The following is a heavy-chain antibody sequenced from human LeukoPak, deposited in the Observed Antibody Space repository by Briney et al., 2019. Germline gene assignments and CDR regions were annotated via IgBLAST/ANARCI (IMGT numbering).Heavy chain of an antibody. CDR3: ARESPTYYYGSGSYYGIDV. J-gene: IGHJ6*02. CDR1: GYTFTGYY. D-gene: IGHD3-10*01. V-gene: IGHV1-2*02. Sequence: ASVKVSCKASGYTFTGYYIHWVRQAPGQGPEWMGWINPHSGDTNYAQSFLGRVTMTRDTSISTAFMELSSLRSDDTAVYYCARESPTYYYGSGSYYGIDVWGQGTTVTVSS. CDR2: INPHSGDT.